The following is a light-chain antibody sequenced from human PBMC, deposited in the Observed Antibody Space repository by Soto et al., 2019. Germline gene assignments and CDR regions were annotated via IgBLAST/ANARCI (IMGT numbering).Light chain of an antibody. CDR2: VVN. J-gene: IGLJ3*02. CDR1: SSDVGSYDR. CDR3: CSSVGGPIWV. V-gene: IGLV2-23*02. Sequence: QSALAQPASVSGSPGQSIAISCTGTSSDVGSYDRVSWYQHHPGKAPTLMIYVVNKRPSGVSDRFSGSKSGNTASLTISGLQAEDEADYYCCSSVGGPIWVFGGGTQLTVL.